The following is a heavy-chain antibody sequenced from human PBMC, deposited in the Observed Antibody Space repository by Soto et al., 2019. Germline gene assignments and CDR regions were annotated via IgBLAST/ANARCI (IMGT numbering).Heavy chain of an antibody. D-gene: IGHD2-2*01. CDR3: AREYCSSTRCYQPDY. J-gene: IGHJ4*02. V-gene: IGHV1-18*01. Sequence: QVQLVQSGAEVKKPGASVKVSCKASGYTLTSYGISWVRQAPGQGLEWMGWISADNGNTNYVQKLHGSVTMTTDTSTSTAYMGLRSLRSDDTAVYYCAREYCSSTRCYQPDYWGQGSLGTVSA. CDR2: ISADNGNT. CDR1: GYTLTSYG.